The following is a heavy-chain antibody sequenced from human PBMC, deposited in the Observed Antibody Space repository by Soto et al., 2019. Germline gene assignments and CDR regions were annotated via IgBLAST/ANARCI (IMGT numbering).Heavy chain of an antibody. V-gene: IGHV4-34*01. D-gene: IGHD2-15*01. CDR3: ARGSASCSAGSCDRGV. Sequence: QVQLQQWGAGLLKPSETLSLTCAVYGGSFSVYYWSWIRQSPGKGLEWIGEINHSGSTNYNPSLKSRVTMSVDTSKKQFSLKLRSITAADTAVYYCARGSASCSAGSCDRGVWGRGTPVIVSS. CDR1: GGSFSVYY. J-gene: IGHJ4*02. CDR2: INHSGST.